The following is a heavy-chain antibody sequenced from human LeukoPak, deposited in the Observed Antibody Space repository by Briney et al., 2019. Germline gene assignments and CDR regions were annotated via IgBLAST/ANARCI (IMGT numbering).Heavy chain of an antibody. J-gene: IGHJ2*01. CDR3: AKGNWGERLDWYFDL. CDR1: GFTFSSYG. Sequence: GRSLRLSCAASGFTFSSYGMHWVRQAPGSGLEWVSGITGSGGSTYYADSVKGRFTISRDNSKNTLYLQMNSLRAEDTAVYYCAKGNWGERLDWYFDLWGRGTLVTVSS. CDR2: ITGSGGST. V-gene: IGHV3-23*01. D-gene: IGHD1-26*01.